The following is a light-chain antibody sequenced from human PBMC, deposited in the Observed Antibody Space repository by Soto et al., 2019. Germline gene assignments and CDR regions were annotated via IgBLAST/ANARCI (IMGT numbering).Light chain of an antibody. CDR1: QSVSPY. Sequence: EIVLTQSPGTLSLSPGERATLSCRASQSVSPYLAWYQHKPGQAPRLLIYGASSRATGIPDRFSGSGSGTDFTRTISRLEPEDCAVYYCQQYCSAPPVTFGPGTKVDIK. J-gene: IGKJ3*01. V-gene: IGKV3-20*01. CDR2: GAS. CDR3: QQYCSAPPVT.